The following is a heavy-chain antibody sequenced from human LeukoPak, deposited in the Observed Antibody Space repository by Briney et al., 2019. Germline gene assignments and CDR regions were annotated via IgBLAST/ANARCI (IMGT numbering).Heavy chain of an antibody. V-gene: IGHV1-2*02. CDR2: INPNTGGT. J-gene: IGHJ4*02. Sequence: GASVKVSCKASGYTFTGYYMHWVRLAPGQGLEWMGWINPNTGGTNYAQKFQGRVTMTTDTSTSTAYMELRSLRSDDTAVYYCARRIGYSSSWYYFDYWGQGTLVTVSS. CDR3: ARRIGYSSSWYYFDY. D-gene: IGHD6-13*01. CDR1: GYTFTGYY.